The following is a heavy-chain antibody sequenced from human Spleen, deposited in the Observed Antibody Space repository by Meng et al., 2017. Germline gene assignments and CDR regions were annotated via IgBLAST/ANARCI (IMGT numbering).Heavy chain of an antibody. CDR3: AKEESGYIDF. CDR2: ISVTGTNT. J-gene: IGHJ4*02. V-gene: IGHV3-23*01. D-gene: IGHD2-2*02. CDR1: GFTFSGHA. Sequence: EVRLLESGGGLVQPGGSLRLSCAASGFTFSGHAMTWVRQAPGKGLQCVSTISVTGTNTYYSDSVKGRFAISRDNSKNTLFLQMNSLTAEDTAIYYCAKEESGYIDFWGQGTLVTVSS.